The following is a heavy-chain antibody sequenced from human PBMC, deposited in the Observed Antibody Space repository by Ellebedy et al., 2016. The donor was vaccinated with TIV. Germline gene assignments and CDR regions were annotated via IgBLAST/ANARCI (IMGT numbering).Heavy chain of an antibody. CDR2: INHRGST. CDR3: ARHGSNVVIPVWGWFDP. Sequence: MPSETLSLTCTVSGDSINSHYWSWIRQSPGKGLECIGYINHRGSTIYNPSLKSRFPVSIDTSRNQFFLRLSSLTAADTAVYYCARHGSNVVIPVWGWFDPWGQGTLVTVSS. V-gene: IGHV4-59*08. D-gene: IGHD1-26*01. CDR1: GDSINSHY. J-gene: IGHJ5*02.